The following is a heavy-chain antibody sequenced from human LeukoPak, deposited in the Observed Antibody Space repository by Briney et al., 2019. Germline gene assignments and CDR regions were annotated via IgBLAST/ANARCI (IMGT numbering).Heavy chain of an antibody. CDR2: VSSDGSNK. V-gene: IGHV3-30*03. D-gene: IGHD6-13*01. J-gene: IGHJ4*02. Sequence: GGSLRLSCAASGFTFSSYGIHWVRQAPDKGLEWVAVVSSDGSNKYYADSVKGRFTISRDTSKNTLYLQMNSLGAEDTAVYYCARGYSSSWLGYSDYWGQGTLVTVPS. CDR1: GFTFSSYG. CDR3: ARGYSSSWLGYSDY.